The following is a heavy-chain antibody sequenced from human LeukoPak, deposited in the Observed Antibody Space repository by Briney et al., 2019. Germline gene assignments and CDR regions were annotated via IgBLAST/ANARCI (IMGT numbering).Heavy chain of an antibody. CDR3: ARVSPGYCSGGSCYGVDY. Sequence: SETLSLTCTVSGGSISSYYWSWIRQPPGKGLEWIGYIYYSGSTNYNPSLKSRVTISVDTSKNQFSLKLSSVTAADTAVYYYARVSPGYCSGGSCYGVDYWGQGTLVTVSS. CDR1: GGSISSYY. V-gene: IGHV4-59*01. J-gene: IGHJ4*02. D-gene: IGHD2-15*01. CDR2: IYYSGST.